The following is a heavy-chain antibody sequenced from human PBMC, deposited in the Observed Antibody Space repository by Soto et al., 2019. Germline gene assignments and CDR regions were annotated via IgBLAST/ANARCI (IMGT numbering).Heavy chain of an antibody. CDR3: ARASAITIFGVVMLSYCDY. J-gene: IGHJ4*02. CDR1: GGTFSSYA. D-gene: IGHD3-3*01. CDR2: IIPIFGTA. Sequence: QVQLVQSGAEVKKPGSSVKVSCKASGGTFSSYAISWVRQAPGQGLEWMGGIIPIFGTANYAQKFQGRVTITADEATSTAYMELSSLRSEDTAVSYCARASAITIFGVVMLSYCDYWGQGTLVTVSS. V-gene: IGHV1-69*01.